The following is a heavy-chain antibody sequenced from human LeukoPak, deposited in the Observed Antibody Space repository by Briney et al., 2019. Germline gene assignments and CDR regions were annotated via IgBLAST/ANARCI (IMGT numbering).Heavy chain of an antibody. D-gene: IGHD3-3*01. V-gene: IGHV3-38-3*01. J-gene: IGHJ4*02. CDR1: GLTVSSNE. CDR2: ISGGST. CDR3: TRDPPYPDFWSDF. Sequence: GGSLRLSCAASGLTVSSNEMSWVRQAPGKGLEWVSSISGGSTYYADSRKGRFTISRDISKNTLYLQMNSLRAEDTAMYYCTRDPPYPDFWSDFWGQGTLVTVSS.